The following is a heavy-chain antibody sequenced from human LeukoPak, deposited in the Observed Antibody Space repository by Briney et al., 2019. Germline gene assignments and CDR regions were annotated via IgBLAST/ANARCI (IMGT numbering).Heavy chain of an antibody. CDR1: GFSLSTRGVG. D-gene: IGHD3-22*01. CDR2: ISWNDDK. J-gene: IGHJ3*01. V-gene: IGHV2-5*01. Sequence: SGPTLVNPTQTLTLTCTFSGFSLSTRGVGVGWIRQPPGKALEWVALISWNDDKGYSPSLKNRLTITKDTPKNQVVLTMTNMDPVDTGTYYCAHRREGYYDSTGYPKQGAFDFWGQGTMVTVSS. CDR3: AHRREGYYDSTGYPKQGAFDF.